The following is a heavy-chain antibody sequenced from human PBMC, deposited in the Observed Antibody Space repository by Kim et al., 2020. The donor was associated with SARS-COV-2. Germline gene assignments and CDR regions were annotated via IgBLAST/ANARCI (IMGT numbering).Heavy chain of an antibody. CDR1: GGSFSGYY. CDR3: ARVRYFDWSRDGMDV. V-gene: IGHV4-34*01. CDR2: INHSGST. D-gene: IGHD3-9*01. J-gene: IGHJ6*02. Sequence: SETLSLTCAVYGGSFSGYYWSWIRQPPGKGLEWIGEINHSGSTNYNPSLKSRVTISVDTSKNQFSLKLSSVTAADTAVYYCARVRYFDWSRDGMDVWGQGTTVTVSS.